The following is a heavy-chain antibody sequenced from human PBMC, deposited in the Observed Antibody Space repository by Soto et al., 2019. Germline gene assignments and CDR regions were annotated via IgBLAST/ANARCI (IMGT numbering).Heavy chain of an antibody. Sequence: EEQLEESGGGLVQPGGSLRLSCAASGFTFSRSHWMSWVRQAPGKGLEWVANIKQDGSEKYYVDSVKGRFTISRDNAKNSLYLQMNSLRAEDTAVYYCAGRWLTNFAYWGQGTMVNVSA. CDR1: GFTFSRSHW. D-gene: IGHD1-1*01. V-gene: IGHV3-7*01. J-gene: IGHJ4*02. CDR2: IKQDGSEK. CDR3: AGRWLTNFAY.